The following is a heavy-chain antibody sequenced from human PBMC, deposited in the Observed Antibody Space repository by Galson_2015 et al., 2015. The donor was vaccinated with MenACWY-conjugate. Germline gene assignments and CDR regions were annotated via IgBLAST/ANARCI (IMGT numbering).Heavy chain of an antibody. Sequence: QSGAEVKQPGESLKISCTGSGYYFPSYWIAWVRQIPGKGLEWMGLISPGDSNTRYSPSFQGQVTISADKSISTAYLQWSSLKASGTAMYYCARHPPGGRGMDVWGQGTTVTVSS. J-gene: IGHJ6*02. CDR2: ISPGDSNT. CDR3: ARHPPGGRGMDV. D-gene: IGHD1-26*01. V-gene: IGHV5-51*01. CDR1: GYYFPSYW.